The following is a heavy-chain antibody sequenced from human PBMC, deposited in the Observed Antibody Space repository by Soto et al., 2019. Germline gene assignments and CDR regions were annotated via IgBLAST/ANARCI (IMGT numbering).Heavy chain of an antibody. J-gene: IGHJ4*02. CDR3: ARVGPAYYYDSRGYNSPPHY. V-gene: IGHV1-69*19. D-gene: IGHD3-22*01. CDR2: IISMFGTA. CDR1: GDTFSSYA. Sequence: QVQLVQSGAEVKKPGSSVKVSCTASGDTFSSYAINWVRQAPGQGLEWMGGIISMFGTANYAQKFKGRVTLSAGESTSTVYMALVSVRSEDTAVYYCARVGPAYYYDSRGYNSPPHYWGPGTLVTVSS.